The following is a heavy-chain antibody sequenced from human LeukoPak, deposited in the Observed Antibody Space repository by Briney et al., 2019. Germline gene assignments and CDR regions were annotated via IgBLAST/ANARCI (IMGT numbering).Heavy chain of an antibody. CDR1: EFTFSSYW. V-gene: IGHV3-7*01. D-gene: IGHD3-10*01. CDR2: IKQDGSEK. J-gene: IGHJ6*03. Sequence: GGSLRLSCAASEFTFSSYWMSWVRQAPGKGLEWVANIKQDGSEKYYVDSVKGRFTISRDNAKNSLYLQMNSLRAEDTAVYYCARGSVGRWYYYYYMDVWGKGTTVTISS. CDR3: ARGSVGRWYYYYYMDV.